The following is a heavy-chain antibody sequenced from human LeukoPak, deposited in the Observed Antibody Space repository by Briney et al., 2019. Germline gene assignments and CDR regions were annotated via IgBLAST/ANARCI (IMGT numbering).Heavy chain of an antibody. CDR1: GFTLSSYA. V-gene: IGHV3-23*01. CDR2: ISGSGGRT. CDR3: AKPDYDFWSGYYTRPYYGMDV. D-gene: IGHD3-3*01. Sequence: PGGSLRLSCAASGFTLSSYAMSWVRQAPGKGLEWVSAISGSGGRTYYADSVKGRFTISRDNSKNTLYLQMNSLRAEDTAVYYCAKPDYDFWSGYYTRPYYGMDVWGQGTTVTVSS. J-gene: IGHJ6*02.